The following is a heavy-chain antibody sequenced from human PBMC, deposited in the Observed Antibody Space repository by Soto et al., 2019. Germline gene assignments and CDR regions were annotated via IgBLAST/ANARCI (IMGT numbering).Heavy chain of an antibody. D-gene: IGHD3-3*01. V-gene: IGHV3-74*01. CDR3: ARDHITTIFGVVTNYGMDV. CDR2: IKSDGSST. J-gene: IGHJ6*02. CDR1: GFTFSSFW. Sequence: GGSLRLSCAASGFTFSSFWMHWVRQAPGKGLVWVSRIKSDGSSTSYADSVKGRFTISRDNAKNTLYLQMNSLRAEDTAVYYCARDHITTIFGVVTNYGMDVWGQGTTVTVSS.